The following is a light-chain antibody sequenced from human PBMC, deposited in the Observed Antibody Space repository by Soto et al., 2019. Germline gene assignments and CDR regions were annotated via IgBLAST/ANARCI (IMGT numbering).Light chain of an antibody. V-gene: IGKV1-5*01. J-gene: IGKJ2*02. CDR1: QSISSW. CDR2: DAS. CDR3: QQYDSFPSST. Sequence: DIQMTQSPSTLSASVGDRVTITCRASQSISSWLAWYQQKPGKAPRPLIYDASSLESGVPSRFSGSGSGTEFTLTISSLQPDDFATYYCQQYDSFPSSTFGQGTKLEIK.